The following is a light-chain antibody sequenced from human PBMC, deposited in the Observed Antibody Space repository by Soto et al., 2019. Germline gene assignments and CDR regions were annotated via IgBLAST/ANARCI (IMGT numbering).Light chain of an antibody. CDR3: QQAHSFPYT. CDR1: QGIASW. J-gene: IGKJ2*01. CDR2: SAS. V-gene: IGKV1-12*01. Sequence: DIQMTQSPSSVSASVGDRVTITCRASQGIASWLAWYQQKPGNAPNLLIYSASGLQGGVPSRFSGSGSGTDFTLPLSSLQPEDFATYYCQQAHSFPYTFGQGTKLEIK.